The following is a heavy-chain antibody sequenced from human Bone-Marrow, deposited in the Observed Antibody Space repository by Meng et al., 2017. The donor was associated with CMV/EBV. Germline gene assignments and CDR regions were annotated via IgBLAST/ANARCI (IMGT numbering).Heavy chain of an antibody. D-gene: IGHD1-26*01. V-gene: IGHV1-8*01. CDR2: MNPNSGNT. CDR1: GYTFTSYD. J-gene: IGHJ3*02. CDR3: ARDRISELVDFDAFDI. Sequence: ASVKVSCKASGYTFTSYDINWVRQATGQGLEWMGWMNPNSGNTGYAQKFQGRVTMTRNTSISTAYMELSSLRSEDTAVYYCARDRISELVDFDAFDIWGQGTMVTVSS.